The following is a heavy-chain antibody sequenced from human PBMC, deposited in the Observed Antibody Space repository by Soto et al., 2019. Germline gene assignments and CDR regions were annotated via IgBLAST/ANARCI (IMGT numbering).Heavy chain of an antibody. Sequence: SETLSLTCTVSGGSISSYYWSWIRQPPGKGLEWIGYIYYSGSTNYNPSLKSRVTISVDTSKNQFSLKLSSVTAADTAVYYCARLVVRYNWFDPWSQGTLVTVAS. CDR1: GGSISSYY. J-gene: IGHJ5*02. CDR2: IYYSGST. D-gene: IGHD2-15*01. CDR3: ARLVVRYNWFDP. V-gene: IGHV4-59*01.